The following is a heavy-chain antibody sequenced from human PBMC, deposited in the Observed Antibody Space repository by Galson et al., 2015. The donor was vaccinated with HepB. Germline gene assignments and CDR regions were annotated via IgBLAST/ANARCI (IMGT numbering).Heavy chain of an antibody. J-gene: IGHJ5*02. V-gene: IGHV2-70*04. Sequence: PALVKPTQTLTLTCTFSGFSLSTSGMRVSWIRQPPGKALEWLARIDWDDDKFYSTSLKTRLTISKDTSKNQVVLTMTNMDPVDTATYYCARIRGYCSSTSCSGGWFDPWGQGTLVTVSS. CDR1: GFSLSTSGMR. CDR2: IDWDDDK. CDR3: ARIRGYCSSTSCSGGWFDP. D-gene: IGHD2-2*01.